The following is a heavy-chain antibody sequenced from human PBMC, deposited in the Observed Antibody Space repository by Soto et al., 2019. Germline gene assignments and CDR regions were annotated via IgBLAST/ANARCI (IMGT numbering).Heavy chain of an antibody. V-gene: IGHV1-3*04. J-gene: IGHJ6*04. CDR2: INTGHGNT. D-gene: IGHD3-16*01. CDR3: ARDSADSYYYYMDV. Sequence: QVQLVQSGAEVKKPGASVKVSCKASGYTFTSNSIHWVRQAPGQRLECMGWINTGHGNTKYSQKFQGRVTFTMDTSANTAYMELTSLRSEDTAVYYCARDSADSYYYYMDVWGKGTTVTVSS. CDR1: GYTFTSNS.